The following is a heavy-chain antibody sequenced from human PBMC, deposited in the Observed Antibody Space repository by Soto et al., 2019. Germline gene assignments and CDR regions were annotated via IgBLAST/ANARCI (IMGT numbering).Heavy chain of an antibody. CDR2: INPSVGST. D-gene: IGHD2-2*02. CDR1: GYTFTNHY. CDR3: ARGLRQPSAIGRFYSYYMDI. J-gene: IGHJ6*03. V-gene: IGHV1-46*03. Sequence: QVQLVQSGGEVKKPGASVRISCRASGYTFTNHYIHWVRQAPGQGLEWMGIINPSVGSTSYARKFQGRGTMARDTSTNSVYMDLSRLTSEDTAVYFCARGLRQPSAIGRFYSYYMDIWGTGTTVTVSS.